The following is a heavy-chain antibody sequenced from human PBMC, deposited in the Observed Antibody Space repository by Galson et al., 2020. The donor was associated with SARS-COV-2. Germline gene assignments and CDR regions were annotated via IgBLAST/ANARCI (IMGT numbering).Heavy chain of an antibody. CDR1: GGSISSGGYS. Sequence: SETLSLTCAVSGGSISSGGYSWTWIRQPPGKGLEWIGYIYQSGATHYNPPLKSRLTISVDRSKNQLSLDLRSVSVADSAVYYCARRYTYGLSPYWYFDLWGRGTLVTVSS. J-gene: IGHJ2*01. CDR2: IYQSGAT. D-gene: IGHD5-18*01. CDR3: ARRYTYGLSPYWYFDL. V-gene: IGHV4-30-2*01.